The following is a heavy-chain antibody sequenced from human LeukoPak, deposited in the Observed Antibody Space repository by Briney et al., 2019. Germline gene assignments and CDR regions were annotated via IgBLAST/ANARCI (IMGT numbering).Heavy chain of an antibody. CDR3: AKSTGSTPTHTLDY. Sequence: GGSLRLSCAASGFTFSSYAMSWVRQAPGKGLEWVSAISGSGGRKYYAESVKGRFTISRDNSMNTLHLQMNSLRAEDTGVYYCAKSTGSTPTHTLDYWGQGTLVTVSS. J-gene: IGHJ4*02. CDR2: ISGSGGRK. CDR1: GFTFSSYA. V-gene: IGHV3-23*01. D-gene: IGHD2-21*01.